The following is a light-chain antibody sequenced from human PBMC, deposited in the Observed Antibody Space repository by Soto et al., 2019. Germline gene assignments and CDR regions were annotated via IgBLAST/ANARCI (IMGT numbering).Light chain of an antibody. J-gene: IGKJ2*01. Sequence: EIVLTQSPGTLSLSPGERATLSCRASQSVSSSYLAWYQQKPGQAPRLLIYGASSRATGIPDRFSGSGSGTVFTLTISRLEPEDFAVYYCQQYGSSSLTFGQGTKLEIK. CDR1: QSVSSSY. CDR2: GAS. V-gene: IGKV3-20*01. CDR3: QQYGSSSLT.